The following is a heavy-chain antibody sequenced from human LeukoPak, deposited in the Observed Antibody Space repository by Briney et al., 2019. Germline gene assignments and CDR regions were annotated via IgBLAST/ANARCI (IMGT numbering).Heavy chain of an antibody. D-gene: IGHD5-18*01. V-gene: IGHV3-7*01. J-gene: IGHJ4*02. Sequence: GGSLRLSCAASEFTFSNYRMTWVRQAPGKGLEWVANIKEDGSDKYYVDSVKGRFTISRANAKNSLYLQMNNLRAEDTAVYYCARDVGYFRFDYWGQGTLVTVSS. CDR2: IKEDGSDK. CDR1: EFTFSNYR. CDR3: ARDVGYFRFDY.